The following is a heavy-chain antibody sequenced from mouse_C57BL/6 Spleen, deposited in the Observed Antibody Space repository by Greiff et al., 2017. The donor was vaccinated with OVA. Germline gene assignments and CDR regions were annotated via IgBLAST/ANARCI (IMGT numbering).Heavy chain of an antibody. J-gene: IGHJ2*01. CDR2: IYPGSGNT. V-gene: IGHV1-76*01. Sequence: VKLQESGAELVRPGASVKLSCKASGYTFTDYYINWVKQRPGQGLEWIARIYPGSGNTYYNEKFKGKATLTAEKSSSTAYMQLSSLTSEDSAVYFCARGGYYGSSSYYFDYWGQGTTLTVSS. CDR3: ARGGYYGSSSYYFDY. CDR1: GYTFTDYY. D-gene: IGHD1-1*01.